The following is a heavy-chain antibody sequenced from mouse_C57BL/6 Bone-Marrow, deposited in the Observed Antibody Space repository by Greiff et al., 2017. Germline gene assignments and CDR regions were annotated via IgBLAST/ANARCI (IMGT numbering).Heavy chain of an antibody. V-gene: IGHV1-15*01. CDR1: GYTFTDYE. Sequence: QVQLQQSGAELVRPGASVTLSCKASGYTFTDYEMHWVKQTPVHGLEWIGAIDPETGGTAYNQKFKGKAILTADKSSSTAYMELRSLTSEDSAVYYWTSNLPYYFDYWGQGTTLTVSS. J-gene: IGHJ2*01. CDR2: IDPETGGT. CDR3: TSNLPYYFDY. D-gene: IGHD2-1*01.